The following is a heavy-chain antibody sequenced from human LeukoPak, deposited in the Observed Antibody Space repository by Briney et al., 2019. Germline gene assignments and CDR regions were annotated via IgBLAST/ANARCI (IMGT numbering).Heavy chain of an antibody. CDR1: GGSFSGYY. CDR3: ARGDCSSTICYSPMDV. J-gene: IGHJ6*03. D-gene: IGHD2-2*01. V-gene: IGHV4-34*01. Sequence: SETLSLTCAVYGGSFSGYYWSWIRQPPGKGLEWIGEINHSGSTNYNPSPKSRVTISVDTSKNQFSLKVNSVTAADTAVYYCARGDCSSTICYSPMDVWGKGTTVTVSS. CDR2: INHSGST.